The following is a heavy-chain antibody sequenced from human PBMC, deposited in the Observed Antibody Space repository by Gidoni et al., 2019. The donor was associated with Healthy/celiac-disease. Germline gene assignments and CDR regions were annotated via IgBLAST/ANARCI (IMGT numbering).Heavy chain of an antibody. CDR1: GYTFTSYG. J-gene: IGHJ4*02. Sequence: QVQLVQSGAAVTKPGASVKVSCKASGYTFTSYGISWVRQAPGQGLEWMGWISAYNGNTNYAQKLQGRVTMTTDTSTSTAYMELRSLRSDDTAVYYCARVMEGMELEGGYYFDYWGQGTLVTVSS. CDR2: ISAYNGNT. V-gene: IGHV1-18*01. D-gene: IGHD1-26*01. CDR3: ARVMEGMELEGGYYFDY.